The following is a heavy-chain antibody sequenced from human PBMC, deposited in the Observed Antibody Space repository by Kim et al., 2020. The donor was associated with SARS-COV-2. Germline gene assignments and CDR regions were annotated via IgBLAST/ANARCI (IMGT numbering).Heavy chain of an antibody. V-gene: IGHV1-46*01. CDR3: ARDPIYGDYGSWFDP. J-gene: IGHJ5*02. D-gene: IGHD4-17*01. CDR1: GYTFTSYY. CDR2: INPSGGST. Sequence: ASVKVSCKASGYTFTSYYMHWVRQAPGQGLEWMGIINPSGGSTSYAQKFQGRVTMTRDTSTSTVYMELSSLRSEDTAVYYCARDPIYGDYGSWFDPWGQGTLVTVSS.